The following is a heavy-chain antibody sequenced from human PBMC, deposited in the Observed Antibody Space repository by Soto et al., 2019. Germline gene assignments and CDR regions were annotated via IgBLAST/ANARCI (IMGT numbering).Heavy chain of an antibody. J-gene: IGHJ5*02. V-gene: IGHV3-53*01. D-gene: IGHD3-10*01. CDR1: GFSVSSSH. CDR2: IYSGGAT. Sequence: PGGSLRLSCAASGFSVSSSHMIWVRQAPGKGLKWVSVIYSGGATYYAVSVKGRFTISRDRSKNTVYLQMDGLRTEDTAVYHCAKLGPYGSESYSFRYNWFDPWGQGTLVTVSS. CDR3: AKLGPYGSESYSFRYNWFDP.